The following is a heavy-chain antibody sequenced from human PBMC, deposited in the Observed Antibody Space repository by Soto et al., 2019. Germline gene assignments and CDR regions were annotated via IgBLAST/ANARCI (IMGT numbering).Heavy chain of an antibody. V-gene: IGHV1-2*04. CDR2: INPNSGGT. D-gene: IGHD2-15*01. CDR3: ARTLVVAATDYYYGMDV. CDR1: GYTFTGYY. Sequence: ASVKVSCKASGYTFTGYYMHWVRQAPGQGLEWMGWINPNSGGTNYAQKFQGWVTMTRDTSISTAYMELSRLRSDDTAVYYCARTLVVAATDYYYGMDVWGQGTTVTVSS. J-gene: IGHJ6*02.